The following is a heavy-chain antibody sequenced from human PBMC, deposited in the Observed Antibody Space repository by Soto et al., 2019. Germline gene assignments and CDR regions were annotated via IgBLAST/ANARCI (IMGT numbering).Heavy chain of an antibody. D-gene: IGHD3-10*01. V-gene: IGHV4-59*01. CDR1: GGSISSYY. Sequence: QVQLQESGPGLVKPSETLSLTCTVSGGSISSYYWSWIRQPPGKGLEWIGYIYYSGSTNYNPSLKVRVTLTVDTSKNQFSLNLSSVTAADTAVYYCARDRWGEDGSGSYSLDYWGQGTLVTVSS. J-gene: IGHJ4*02. CDR3: ARDRWGEDGSGSYSLDY. CDR2: IYYSGST.